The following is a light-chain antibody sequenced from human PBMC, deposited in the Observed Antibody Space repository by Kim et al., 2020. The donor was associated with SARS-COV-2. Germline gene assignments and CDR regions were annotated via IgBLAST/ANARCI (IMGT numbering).Light chain of an antibody. CDR3: QQYCGALT. CDR2: GTA. V-gene: IGKV3-20*01. CDR1: QSISYYY. Sequence: LSPGKRATPPCRDSQSISYYYLAGYQQKPGQAPRRLIYGTANRETGIPDRFSGSGSWTDFTINISRLESEDIAVYYCQQYCGALTFGGGTKVEIK. J-gene: IGKJ4*01.